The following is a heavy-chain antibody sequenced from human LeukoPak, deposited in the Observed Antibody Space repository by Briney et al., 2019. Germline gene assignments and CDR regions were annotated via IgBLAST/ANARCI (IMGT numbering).Heavy chain of an antibody. V-gene: IGHV3-23*01. CDR2: ITSSDRT. D-gene: IGHD4-17*01. J-gene: IGHJ4*02. CDR1: GFTFSSYA. CDR3: AKGDYGDCY. Sequence: PGGSLRLSCAASGFTFSSYAVAWVLQAPGKGLEWVSSITSSDRTYYADSVRGRFTISRDNSKNTLYMEMTSLRAEDTAVYYCAKGDYGDCYWGQGTLVTVSS.